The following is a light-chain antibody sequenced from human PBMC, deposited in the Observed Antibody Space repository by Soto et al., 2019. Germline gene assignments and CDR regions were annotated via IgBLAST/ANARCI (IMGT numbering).Light chain of an antibody. CDR1: ISDVGAFNY. CDR3: SSYTSSSTWV. Sequence: QSALTQPASVSGSPGQSITVSCTGTISDVGAFNYVSWYQQHPGKAPKLMIYEVNNRPSGVSNRFSGSKSGNTASLTISGLQAEDEADYYCSSYTSSSTWVFGGGTKVTVL. CDR2: EVN. J-gene: IGLJ3*02. V-gene: IGLV2-14*01.